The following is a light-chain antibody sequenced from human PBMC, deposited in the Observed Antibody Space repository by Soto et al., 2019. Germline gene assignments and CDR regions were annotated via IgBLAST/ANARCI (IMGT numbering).Light chain of an antibody. J-gene: IGLJ2*01. CDR2: NGN. V-gene: IGLV1-44*01. Sequence: QSVLTQPPSASGTPGQWVTISCSGGSSDIGSNTVHWYQHLPGTAPKLLIYNGNQRPSGIPDRFSGSKSGTSASLAISGLQSEDEADYYCAAWDDSLNGPVFGGGTKLTVL. CDR1: SSDIGSNT. CDR3: AAWDDSLNGPV.